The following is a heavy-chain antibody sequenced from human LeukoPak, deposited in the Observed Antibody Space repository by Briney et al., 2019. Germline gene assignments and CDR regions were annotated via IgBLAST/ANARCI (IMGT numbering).Heavy chain of an antibody. CDR1: GFTFSSYW. Sequence: HPGGSLRLSCAASGFTFSSYWMSWVRQAPGKGLEWVANIKQDGSEKYYVDSVKGRFAISRDNAKNSLYLQMNSLRAEDTAVYYCARVDYDYVWGSYRLDYWGQGTLVTVSS. V-gene: IGHV3-7*01. CDR2: IKQDGSEK. D-gene: IGHD3-16*02. J-gene: IGHJ4*02. CDR3: ARVDYDYVWGSYRLDY.